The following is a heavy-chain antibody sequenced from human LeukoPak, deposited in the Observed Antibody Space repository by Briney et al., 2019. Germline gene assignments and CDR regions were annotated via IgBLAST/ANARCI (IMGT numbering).Heavy chain of an antibody. CDR3: ARPKSKYDSSGYYPLDY. J-gene: IGHJ4*02. D-gene: IGHD3-22*01. Sequence: ASVKVSCKASGYTFTSNDINWVRQATGQGLEWMGWMNPNSGNTAYAQKFQGRVTMTRNTAISTAYMELSSLRSEDTAVYYCARPKSKYDSSGYYPLDYWGQGTLSPSPQ. CDR1: GYTFTSND. V-gene: IGHV1-8*01. CDR2: MNPNSGNT.